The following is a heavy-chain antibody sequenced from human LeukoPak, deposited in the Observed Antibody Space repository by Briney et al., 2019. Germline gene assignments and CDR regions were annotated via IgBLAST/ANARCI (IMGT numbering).Heavy chain of an antibody. Sequence: GGSLRLSCAVSGFTFSNYGMHYVRQAPGKGLEWVAVISDDGSKKYYADSVNGRFTISRDTSNNTLYLHMNSLRPEDTAVYYCAKDRETTASGTFDYWGQGTLVTVSS. CDR3: AKDRETTASGTFDY. D-gene: IGHD6-13*01. CDR2: ISDDGSKK. CDR1: GFTFSNYG. J-gene: IGHJ4*02. V-gene: IGHV3-30*18.